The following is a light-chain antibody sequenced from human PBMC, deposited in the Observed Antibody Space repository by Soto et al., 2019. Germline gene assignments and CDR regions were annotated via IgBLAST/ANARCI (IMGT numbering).Light chain of an antibody. J-gene: IGKJ2*01. CDR1: QSVLYSSNNKNY. V-gene: IGKV4-1*01. CDR2: WAS. CDR3: QQYYSTPYT. Sequence: DIVMTQSPDSLAVSLGERANINCKSSQSVLYSSNNKNYLAWYQQKPGQPPKLRIYWASTRESGVPDRFSGSGSGTDFTLTISSLQAEDVAVYYCQQYYSTPYTFGQGTKLEIK.